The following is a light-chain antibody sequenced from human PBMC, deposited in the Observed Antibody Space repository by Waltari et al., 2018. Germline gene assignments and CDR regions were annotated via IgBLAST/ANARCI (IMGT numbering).Light chain of an antibody. J-gene: IGKJ4*01. CDR1: QSVTSSF. CDR2: GAS. Sequence: EIVLTQSPGTQSLSPGARATISCRASQSVTSSFLAWYQQKPGQAPRLLIYGASSRATGIPDRFSGSGSGTDFTLTISRLEPEDFAVYYCQQYGTSPLTFGGGTKVEIK. V-gene: IGKV3-20*01. CDR3: QQYGTSPLT.